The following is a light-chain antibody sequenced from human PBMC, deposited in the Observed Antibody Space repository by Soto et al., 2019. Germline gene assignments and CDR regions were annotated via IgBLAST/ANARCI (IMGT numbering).Light chain of an antibody. CDR3: DSYAYTTSTHRYV. V-gene: IGLV2-14*01. Sequence: SALTQPASVSGSPGQSIIISCTGTSSDVGGYDYVSWYQQPPGTAPTLMIYEVSNRPPGVSNRFSGSKSGNTASLTISGLPAEYEDDYYCDSYAYTTSTHRYVGGTGPKVTVL. CDR1: SSDVGGYDY. J-gene: IGLJ1*01. CDR2: EVS.